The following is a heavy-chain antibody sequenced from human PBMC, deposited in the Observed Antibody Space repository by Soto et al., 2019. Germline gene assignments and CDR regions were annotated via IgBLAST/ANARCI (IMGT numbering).Heavy chain of an antibody. D-gene: IGHD2-2*01. V-gene: IGHV1-69*06. CDR1: GGTFSSYA. CDR2: IIPIFGTA. Sequence: GASVKGSCKASGGTFSSYAISWVRQAPGQGLEWMGGIIPIFGTANYAQKFPGQVTISVDKSISTAYLQWSSLKASDTATYYCARQDYSNYRGGMDVWGQGTTVTVSS. CDR3: ARQDYSNYRGGMDV. J-gene: IGHJ6*02.